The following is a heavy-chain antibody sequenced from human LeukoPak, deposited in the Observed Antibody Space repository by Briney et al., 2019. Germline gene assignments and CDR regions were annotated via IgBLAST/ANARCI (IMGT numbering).Heavy chain of an antibody. CDR2: ISYDGSNK. V-gene: IGHV3-30-3*01. CDR1: GFTFSSYA. J-gene: IGHJ6*02. Sequence: GGSLRLSCAASGFTFSSYAMHWVRQAPGKGLEWVAVISYDGSNKYYADSVKGRFTISRDNSKNTLYLQMNSLRADDTAIYYCARNQQLGGHSYYYYGMDVWGQGTTVTVSS. D-gene: IGHD3-16*01. CDR3: ARNQQLGGHSYYYYGMDV.